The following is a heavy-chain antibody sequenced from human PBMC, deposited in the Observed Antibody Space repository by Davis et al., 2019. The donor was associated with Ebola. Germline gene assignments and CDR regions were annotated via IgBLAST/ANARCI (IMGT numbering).Heavy chain of an antibody. J-gene: IGHJ6*02. CDR2: ISAYNGNT. D-gene: IGHD6-13*01. CDR3: ASQGSSSWYDWSYYYGMDV. V-gene: IGHV1-18*01. Sequence: ASVKVSCKASRYTFTSYGISWVRQAPGQGLEWMGWISAYNGNTNYAQKLQGRVTMTTDTSTSTAFMELRSLRSDDTAVYYCASQGSSSWYDWSYYYGMDVWGQGTTVTVSS. CDR1: RYTFTSYG.